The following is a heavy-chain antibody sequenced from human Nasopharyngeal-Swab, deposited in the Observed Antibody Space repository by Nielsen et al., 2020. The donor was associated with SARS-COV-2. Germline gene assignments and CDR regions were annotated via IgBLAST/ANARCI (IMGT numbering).Heavy chain of an antibody. D-gene: IGHD6-19*01. J-gene: IGHJ4*02. Sequence: GGSLRLSCAASGFTFSSYAMHWVRQAPGKGLEYVSAISSNGGSTYYADSVKCRFTISRDNSKNTLYLQMSSLRAEDTAVYYCVKGEVAVAGFDYWGQGTLVTVSS. CDR2: ISSNGGST. CDR1: GFTFSSYA. CDR3: VKGEVAVAGFDY. V-gene: IGHV3-64D*08.